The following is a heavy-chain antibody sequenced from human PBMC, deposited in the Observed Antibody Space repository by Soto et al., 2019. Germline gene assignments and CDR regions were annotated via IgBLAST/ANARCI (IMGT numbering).Heavy chain of an antibody. V-gene: IGHV3-13*01. CDR3: ARASRGSGSYHFDS. Sequence: EVQLVESGGGLVQPGGSLRLSCAASGFTFSSYDMQWVRQASGKGLEWVSTIGTAEDTFYPTSVKGRFTISRENAKNSCYLQMNSLRAEDTAVYFCARASRGSGSYHFDSWGQGTLVTVSS. J-gene: IGHJ4*02. CDR1: GFTFSSYD. D-gene: IGHD3-10*01. CDR2: IGTAEDT.